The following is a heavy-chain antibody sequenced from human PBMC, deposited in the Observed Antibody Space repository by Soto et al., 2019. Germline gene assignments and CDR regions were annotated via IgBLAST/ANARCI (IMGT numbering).Heavy chain of an antibody. D-gene: IGHD5-18*01. CDR3: ARRIRGTAMVDY. V-gene: IGHV4-39*01. Sequence: PSETLSLTCTVSGGSISSSSYYWGWIRQPPGKGLEWIGSIYYSGSTYYNPSLKSRVTISVDTSKNQFSLKLSSVTAADTAVYYCARRIRGTAMVDYWGQGTLVTVSS. CDR2: IYYSGST. CDR1: GGSISSSSYY. J-gene: IGHJ4*02.